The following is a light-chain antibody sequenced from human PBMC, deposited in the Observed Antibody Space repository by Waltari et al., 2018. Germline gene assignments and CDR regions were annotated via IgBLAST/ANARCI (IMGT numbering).Light chain of an antibody. Sequence: QSVLTQPPSASATPGQRVTISCPGTRSNIGSNYLPWYQQLPGTAPKLLIYRNNQRPSGVPDRFSGSKSGTSASLAISGLRSEDEADYYCAAWDDSLSGRVFGGGTKVTVL. J-gene: IGLJ3*02. V-gene: IGLV1-47*01. CDR3: AAWDDSLSGRV. CDR1: RSNIGSNY. CDR2: RNN.